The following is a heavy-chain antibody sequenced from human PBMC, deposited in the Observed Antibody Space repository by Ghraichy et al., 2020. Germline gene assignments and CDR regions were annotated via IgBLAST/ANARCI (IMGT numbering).Heavy chain of an antibody. CDR1: GDSISSGSFF. Sequence: SCTVSGDSISSGSFFWGWIRQPPGKGLDWIGSVFYSGSTYYNPSLKSRVTISVDTSKNQFSLKLSSVTAADTAVYWCARQPAATMREFAFDYWGQGTLVTVSS. V-gene: IGHV4-39*01. D-gene: IGHD2-15*01. CDR3: ARQPAATMREFAFDY. CDR2: VFYSGST. J-gene: IGHJ4*02.